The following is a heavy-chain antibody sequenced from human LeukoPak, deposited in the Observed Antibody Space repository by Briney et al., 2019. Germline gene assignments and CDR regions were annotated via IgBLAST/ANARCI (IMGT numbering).Heavy chain of an antibody. CDR1: GFTFSSYW. J-gene: IGHJ4*02. V-gene: IGHV3-74*03. CDR3: ARDRDGSGWHDY. Sequence: QTGGSLRLSCAASGFTFSSYWMHWVRQAPGKGLVWVSRIKSDGSSTTYADSVKGRFTISRDNAKNSLYLQMNSLRAEDTAVYYCARDRDGSGWHDYWGQGTLVTVSS. D-gene: IGHD6-19*01. CDR2: IKSDGSST.